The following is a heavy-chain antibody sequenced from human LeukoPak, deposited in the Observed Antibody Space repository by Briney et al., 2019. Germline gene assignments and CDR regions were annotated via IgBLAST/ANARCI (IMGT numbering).Heavy chain of an antibody. V-gene: IGHV4-31*03. CDR3: ARDVYYYGMDV. J-gene: IGHJ6*02. Sequence: PSETLSLTCTVSGGSISSGGYYWSWLRQHPGKGLEWIGYIYYSGSTYYNPSLKSRVTISVDTSKNQFSLKLSSVTAADTAMYYCARDVYYYGMDVWGQGTTVTVSS. CDR2: IYYSGST. CDR1: GGSISSGGYY.